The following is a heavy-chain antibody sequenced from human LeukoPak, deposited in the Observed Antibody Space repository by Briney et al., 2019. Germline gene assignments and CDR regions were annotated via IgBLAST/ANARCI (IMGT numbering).Heavy chain of an antibody. D-gene: IGHD3-10*01. CDR3: ARDLVVRGVITYFDY. CDR2: INPNSGGT. J-gene: IGHJ4*02. Sequence: ASVKVSCKASGYTFTGYYMHWVRQAPGQGLEWMGWINPNSGGTNYAQKFQGRVTMTRDTSISTAYMELSRLRSDDTAVYYCARDLVVRGVITYFDYWGQGTLVTVSS. CDR1: GYTFTGYY. V-gene: IGHV1-2*02.